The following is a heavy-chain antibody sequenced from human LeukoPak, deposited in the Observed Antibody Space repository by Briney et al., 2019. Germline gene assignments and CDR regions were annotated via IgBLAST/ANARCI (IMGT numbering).Heavy chain of an antibody. CDR3: AKDPDYYGSGSLDDY. CDR2: ISGSGGST. CDR1: GFTFSSYA. D-gene: IGHD3-10*01. J-gene: IGHJ4*02. V-gene: IGHV3-23*01. Sequence: GGSLRLSCAASGFTFSSYAMSWVRQAPGKGLEWVSAISGSGGSTYYADSVKGRFTISRDNSKNTLYLQMNSLRAEDTAVYYCAKDPDYYGSGSLDDYWGQGTLVTVSS.